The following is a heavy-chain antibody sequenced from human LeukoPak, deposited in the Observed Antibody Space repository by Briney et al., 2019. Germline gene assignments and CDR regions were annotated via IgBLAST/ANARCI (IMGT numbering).Heavy chain of an antibody. D-gene: IGHD1-26*01. J-gene: IGHJ4*02. CDR2: IYHSGST. CDR3: AGLSGSYSDYYFDY. CDR1: GGSISSSNW. Sequence: SETLSLTCAVSGGSISSSNWWSWVRQPPGKGLEWIGEIYHSGSTNYNPSLKSRVTISVDKSKNQFSLKLSSVTAADTAVYYCAGLSGSYSDYYFDYWGQGTLVTVSS. V-gene: IGHV4-4*02.